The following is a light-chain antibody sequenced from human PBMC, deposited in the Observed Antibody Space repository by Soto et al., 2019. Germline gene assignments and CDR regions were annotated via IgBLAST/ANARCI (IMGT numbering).Light chain of an antibody. Sequence: IVMTQSPGTLSVSPGERATLSCRASQSVGRSLAWYQQKPGQAPRLLIYGTSARATGIPATFSGSGSGTDFTLTISRLEPEDFAVYYCQQYGSSPWTFGQGTKVDIK. CDR3: QQYGSSPWT. CDR1: QSVGRS. CDR2: GTS. J-gene: IGKJ1*01. V-gene: IGKV3-20*01.